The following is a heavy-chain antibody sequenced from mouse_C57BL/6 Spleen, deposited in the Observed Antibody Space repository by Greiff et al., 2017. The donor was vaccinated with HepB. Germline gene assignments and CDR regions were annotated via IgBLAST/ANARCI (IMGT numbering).Heavy chain of an antibody. J-gene: IGHJ2*01. CDR3: ARGATVY. V-gene: IGHV1-82*01. CDR1: GYAFSSSW. CDR2: IYPGDGDT. D-gene: IGHD1-1*01. Sequence: VQLQQSGPELVKPGASVKISCKASGYAFSSSWMNWVKQRPGKGLEWIGRIYPGDGDTNYNGKFKGKATLTADKSSSTAYMQLSSLTSEDSAVYFCARGATVYWGQGTTLTVSS.